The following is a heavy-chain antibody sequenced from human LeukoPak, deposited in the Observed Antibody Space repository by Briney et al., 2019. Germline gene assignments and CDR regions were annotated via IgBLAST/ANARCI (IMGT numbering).Heavy chain of an antibody. CDR1: GYTFTSYY. Sequence: ASVKVSCKASGYTFTSYYMHWVRQAPGQGLEWMGIINPSGGSTSYAQKFQGRVTITADKSTSTAYMELSSLRSEDAAVYYCARDLGYSGFDWAPWGQGTLVTVSS. V-gene: IGHV1-46*01. D-gene: IGHD5-12*01. J-gene: IGHJ5*02. CDR3: ARDLGYSGFDWAP. CDR2: INPSGGST.